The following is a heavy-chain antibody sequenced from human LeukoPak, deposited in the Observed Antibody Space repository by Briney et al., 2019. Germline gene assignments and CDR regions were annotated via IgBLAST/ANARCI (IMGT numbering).Heavy chain of an antibody. V-gene: IGHV4-30-2*01. CDR2: IYHSGST. CDR1: GGSISSGGYY. Sequence: SQTLSLTCSVSGGSISSGGYYWSWIRQPPGKGLEWIGYIYHSGSTYCNPSLKSRVTILVDRSKNQFSLKLSSVTAADTAVYYCASEVEGGYYFDYWGQGTLVTVSS. D-gene: IGHD1-1*01. CDR3: ASEVEGGYYFDY. J-gene: IGHJ4*02.